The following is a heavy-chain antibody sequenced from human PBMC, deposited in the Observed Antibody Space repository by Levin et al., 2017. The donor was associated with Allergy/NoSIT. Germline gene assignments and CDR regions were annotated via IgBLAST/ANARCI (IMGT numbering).Heavy chain of an antibody. J-gene: IGHJ6*02. Sequence: LGESLKISCAASGFPLRNFWMTWVRQAPGKGLEWVANIKQDGSEKYYADSVKGRFSISRDNAKSSLYLQVNSLRAEDTAVYYCARDRGNVLIKDFFYYYGLDVWGRGTTVAVSS. V-gene: IGHV3-7*01. CDR1: GFPLRNFW. CDR3: ARDRGNVLIKDFFYYYGLDV. D-gene: IGHD2-8*01. CDR2: IKQDGSEK.